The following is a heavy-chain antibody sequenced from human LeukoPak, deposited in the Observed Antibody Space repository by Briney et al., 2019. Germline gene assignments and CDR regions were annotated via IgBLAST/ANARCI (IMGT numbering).Heavy chain of an antibody. D-gene: IGHD3-22*01. J-gene: IGHJ4*02. V-gene: IGHV3-23*01. CDR3: AKDISSGYSFDY. Sequence: GGSLRLSCAASGFTFSSYAMSRVRQAPGKGLEWVSAISGSGGSTYYADSVKGRFTISRDNSKNTLYLQMNSLRAEDTAVYYCAKDISSGYSFDYWGQGTLVTVSS. CDR1: GFTFSSYA. CDR2: ISGSGGST.